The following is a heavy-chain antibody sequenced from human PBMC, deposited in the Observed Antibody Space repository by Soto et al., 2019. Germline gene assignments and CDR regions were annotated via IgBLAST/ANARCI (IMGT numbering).Heavy chain of an antibody. J-gene: IGHJ2*01. D-gene: IGHD6-13*01. CDR3: VISSWGQYWYSDL. Sequence: QVQLVQSGAEVKKPGSSVKVSCKASGGTFSSYTISWVRQAPGQGLEWMGRIIPILGIANYAQKFQGRVTITADKSTSTAYMELSSLRSEDTAVYYWVISSWGQYWYSDLWGRGPLVTVSS. CDR2: IIPILGIA. CDR1: GGTFSSYT. V-gene: IGHV1-69*02.